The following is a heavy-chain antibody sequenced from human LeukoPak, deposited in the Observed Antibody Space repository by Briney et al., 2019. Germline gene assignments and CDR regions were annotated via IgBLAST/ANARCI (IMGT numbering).Heavy chain of an antibody. CDR1: GGSFSGYC. J-gene: IGHJ4*02. CDR3: ARAAGGVVVPAAILPIYFDY. CDR2: INHSGST. V-gene: IGHV4-34*01. D-gene: IGHD2-2*02. Sequence: SETLSLTCAVYGGSFSGYCWSWIRQPPGKGLEWIGEINHSGSTNYNPSLKSRVTISVDTSKNQFSLKLSSVTAADTAVYYCARAAGGVVVPAAILPIYFDYWGQGTLVTVSS.